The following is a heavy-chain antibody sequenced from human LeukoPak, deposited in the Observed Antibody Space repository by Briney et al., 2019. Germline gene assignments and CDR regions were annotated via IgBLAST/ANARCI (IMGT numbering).Heavy chain of an antibody. J-gene: IGHJ4*02. CDR2: ISAYNGYT. Sequence: ASVKVSCKTSGYSFLNYGISWVRQVPGQGLEWMGWISAYNGYTDLAERLQGRATLATDTSTSTAYLELRSLRSDDTAVYYCARASSTQIQLWYFDYWGQGALVTVSS. D-gene: IGHD5-18*01. V-gene: IGHV1-18*01. CDR1: GYSFLNYG. CDR3: ARASSTQIQLWYFDY.